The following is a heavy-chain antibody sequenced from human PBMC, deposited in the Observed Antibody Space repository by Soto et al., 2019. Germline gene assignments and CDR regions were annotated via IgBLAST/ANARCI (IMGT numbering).Heavy chain of an antibody. CDR2: ISYDGSS. CDR1: GGSIRPRK. Sequence: SETLSLTCTVSGGSIRPRKWSWIRQSPTTGLEWIAYISYDGSSNDNPSLRSRLSISIDTSRNQVFLNMTSVTAADTAVYYCVSYRGAFYFDHWGQGALVTVSS. J-gene: IGHJ4*02. D-gene: IGHD4-4*01. V-gene: IGHV4-59*01. CDR3: VSYRGAFYFDH.